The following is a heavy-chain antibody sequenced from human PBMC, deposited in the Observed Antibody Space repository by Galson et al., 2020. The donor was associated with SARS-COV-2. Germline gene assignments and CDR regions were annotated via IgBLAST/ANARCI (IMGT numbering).Heavy chain of an antibody. CDR3: ARAGYSSTWTLGDAFDV. V-gene: IGHV3-30*03. CDR1: GFTFSNFG. Sequence: GESLQISCAASGFTFSNFGMHWVRQAPGKGLEWVAVISTDGNNKYDADSVKGRFTISRDNSDNTLYLQMNSLRPEDTAVYFCARAGYSSTWTLGDAFDVWGQGTLVTVSS. J-gene: IGHJ3*01. D-gene: IGHD7-27*01. CDR2: ISTDGNNK.